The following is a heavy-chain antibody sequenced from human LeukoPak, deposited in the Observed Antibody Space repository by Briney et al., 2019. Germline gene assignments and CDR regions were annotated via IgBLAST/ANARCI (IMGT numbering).Heavy chain of an antibody. Sequence: SETLSLTCAVYGGSFSGYYWSWIRQPPGKGLEWIGEINHSGSTNYNPSLKSRVTISVDTSKNQLSLKLNSVTAADTAVFFCARGSLYGEYVFDYWGQGTLVTVSS. V-gene: IGHV4-34*01. CDR2: INHSGST. CDR1: GGSFSGYY. D-gene: IGHD4-17*01. J-gene: IGHJ4*02. CDR3: ARGSLYGEYVFDY.